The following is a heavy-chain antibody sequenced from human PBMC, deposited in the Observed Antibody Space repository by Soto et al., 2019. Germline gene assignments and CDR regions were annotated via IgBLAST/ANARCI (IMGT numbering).Heavy chain of an antibody. CDR2: ISGSGGST. D-gene: IGHD3-22*01. CDR1: GFTFSSYA. Sequence: GSLRLSCAASGFTFSSYAMSWVRQAPGKGLEWVSAISGSGGSTYYADSVKGRFTISRDNSKNTLYLQMNSLRAEDTAVYYCTREATRIVVVNYEGAFDIWGQGTMVTVSS. V-gene: IGHV3-23*01. CDR3: TREATRIVVVNYEGAFDI. J-gene: IGHJ3*02.